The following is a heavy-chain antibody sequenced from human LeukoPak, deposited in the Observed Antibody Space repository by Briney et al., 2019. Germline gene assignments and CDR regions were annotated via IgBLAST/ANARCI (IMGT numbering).Heavy chain of an antibody. Sequence: PGGSLRLSCAASGFTFNNYAMHWVRQAPGKGLEWVAVTSYDGRGKYYADSVKGRFTISRDNSNNALSLLMNSLRAEDTAVYYCAKGGGYTYGIAFCDIWGRGTMVTVSS. D-gene: IGHD5-18*01. CDR1: GFTFNNYA. J-gene: IGHJ3*02. CDR3: AKGGGYTYGIAFCDI. CDR2: TSYDGRGK. V-gene: IGHV3-30*18.